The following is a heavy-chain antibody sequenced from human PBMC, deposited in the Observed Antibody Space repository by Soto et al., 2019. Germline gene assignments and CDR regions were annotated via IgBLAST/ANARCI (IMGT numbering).Heavy chain of an antibody. CDR2: INPSGGST. CDR1: GYTFTSYY. J-gene: IGHJ4*02. D-gene: IGHD2-21*02. V-gene: IGHV1-46*03. CDR3: ARDHCGGDCYSDY. Sequence: QVQLVQSGAEVKKPGASVKVSCKASGYTFTSYYMHWVRQAPGQGLEWMGIINPSGGSTSYAQKFHGRVXXTXDXXTSTVYMELSSLRSEDTAVYYCARDHCGGDCYSDYWGQGTLVTVSS.